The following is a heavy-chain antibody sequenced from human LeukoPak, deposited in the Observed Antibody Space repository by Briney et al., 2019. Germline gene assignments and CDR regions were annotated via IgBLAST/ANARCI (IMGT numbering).Heavy chain of an antibody. J-gene: IGHJ4*02. V-gene: IGHV4-34*01. D-gene: IGHD3-22*01. CDR1: GGSFGGYY. CDR2: INHSGST. Sequence: SETLSLTCAVYGGSFGGYYWSWIRQPPGKGLEWIGEINHSGSTNYNPSLKSRVTISVDTSKNQFSLKLSSVTAADTAVYYCARGRGYYYDSSGYYGYWGQGTLVTVSS. CDR3: ARGRGYYYDSSGYYGY.